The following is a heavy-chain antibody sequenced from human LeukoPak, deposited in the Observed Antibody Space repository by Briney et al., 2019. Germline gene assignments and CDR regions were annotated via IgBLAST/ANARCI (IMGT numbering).Heavy chain of an antibody. CDR1: GFTFSSYS. CDR3: AREGGAAGFGYAFDI. Sequence: PGGSLRLSCAASGFTFSSYSMNWVRQAPGKGLEWVSSISSSSSYIYYADSVKGRFTISRDNAKNSVYLQMNSLRAEDTAVYYCAREGGAAGFGYAFDIWGQGTMVTVSS. D-gene: IGHD1-26*01. V-gene: IGHV3-21*06. J-gene: IGHJ3*02. CDR2: ISSSSSYI.